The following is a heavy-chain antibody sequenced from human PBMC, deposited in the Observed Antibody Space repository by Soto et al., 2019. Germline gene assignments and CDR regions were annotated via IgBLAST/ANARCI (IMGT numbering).Heavy chain of an antibody. CDR2: ISGGSRTI. J-gene: IGHJ6*02. CDR1: GFTLSIHS. V-gene: IGHV3-48*02. Sequence: EVQLVESGGGLVQPGESLRLSCAASGFTLSIHSLNWVRQAPGKGLEWVSYISGGSRTIYYADSVKGRFSISGVNAKNALYRQMNSLREEDTAVCYGARDGRRGYDMDGGGQGTTVTVSS. D-gene: IGHD1-1*01. CDR3: ARDGRRGYDMDG.